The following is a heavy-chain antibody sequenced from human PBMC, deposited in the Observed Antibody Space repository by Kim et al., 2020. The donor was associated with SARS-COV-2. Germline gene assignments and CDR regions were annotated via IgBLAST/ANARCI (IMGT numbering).Heavy chain of an antibody. J-gene: IGHJ4*02. V-gene: IGHV3-53*01. Sequence: ADSVKARFTISRDNSKNTLYLQMNSLRAEDTAVYYCAREEGYSYGLSFDYWGQGTLVTVSS. D-gene: IGHD5-18*01. CDR3: AREEGYSYGLSFDY.